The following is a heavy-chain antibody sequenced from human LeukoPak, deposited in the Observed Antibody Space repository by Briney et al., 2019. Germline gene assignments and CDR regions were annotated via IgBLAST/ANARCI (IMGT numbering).Heavy chain of an antibody. CDR1: GGSISTYY. CDR3: ARGGAARLHFQN. Sequence: SETLSLTCTVSGGSISTYYWNWIRQPPGKGLEWIGYINHSGSTNYNPSLQSRVTISVDTSKNQFSLNLNSVTAADTAVYYCARGGAARLHFQNWGQGTLVTVSS. V-gene: IGHV4-59*01. J-gene: IGHJ1*01. CDR2: INHSGST. D-gene: IGHD6-6*01.